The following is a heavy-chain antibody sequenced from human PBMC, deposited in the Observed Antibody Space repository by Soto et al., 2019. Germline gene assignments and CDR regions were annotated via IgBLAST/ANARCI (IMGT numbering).Heavy chain of an antibody. D-gene: IGHD6-13*01. Sequence: SETLSLTCTVSSGSIRDNYWSWIRQTAGKGLEWIGRIYSSGSSNYNPSLRSRVTMSVDTSKNQFSLRLSSVTAADTAVYYCVRDRAAAGRRWFDPWGQGTLVTVSS. V-gene: IGHV4-4*07. CDR2: IYSSGSS. CDR1: SGSIRDNY. CDR3: VRDRAAAGRRWFDP. J-gene: IGHJ5*02.